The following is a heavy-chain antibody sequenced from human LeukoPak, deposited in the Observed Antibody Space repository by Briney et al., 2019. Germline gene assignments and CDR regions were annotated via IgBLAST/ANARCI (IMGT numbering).Heavy chain of an antibody. Sequence: PGGSLRLSCTASGFTFRSYGMHWVRQAPGKGLEWVSDISGSGDSTNYADSVKGRFTISRDNSKNTLYLQMSSLRAEDTAMYYCAKGCFGELLFDSWGQGTLVTVSS. V-gene: IGHV3-23*01. CDR1: GFTFRSYG. CDR2: ISGSGDST. D-gene: IGHD3-10*01. CDR3: AKGCFGELLFDS. J-gene: IGHJ4*02.